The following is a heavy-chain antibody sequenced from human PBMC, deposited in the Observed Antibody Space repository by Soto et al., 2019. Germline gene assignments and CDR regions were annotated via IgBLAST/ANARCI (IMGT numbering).Heavy chain of an antibody. D-gene: IGHD5-12*01. Sequence: SETLSLTCTVSGGSISSYYWSWIRLPPGKGLEWIGYIYYSGSTNYNPSLKSRVTISVDTSKNQFSLRLSSVTAADTAVYYCARALDIVATNAFDIWGQGTMVNVSS. CDR2: IYYSGST. CDR1: GGSISSYY. V-gene: IGHV4-59*08. CDR3: ARALDIVATNAFDI. J-gene: IGHJ3*02.